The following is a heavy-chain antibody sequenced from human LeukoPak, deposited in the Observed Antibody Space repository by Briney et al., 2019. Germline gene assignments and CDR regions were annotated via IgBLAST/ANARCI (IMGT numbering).Heavy chain of an antibody. CDR3: ANREAVAGEGSTR. CDR2: INHSGST. Sequence: PSETLSLTCAVYGGSFSGYYWSWIRQPPGKGLEWIGEINHSGSTNYNPSLKSRVTISVDTSKNQFSLKLSSVTAADTAVYYCANREAVAGEGSTRWGQGTLVTVSS. CDR1: GGSFSGYY. D-gene: IGHD6-19*01. V-gene: IGHV4-34*01. J-gene: IGHJ4*02.